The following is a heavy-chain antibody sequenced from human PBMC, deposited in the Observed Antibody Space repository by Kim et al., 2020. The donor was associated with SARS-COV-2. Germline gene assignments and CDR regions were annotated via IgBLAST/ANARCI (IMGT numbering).Heavy chain of an antibody. CDR2: IKQDGSEK. Sequence: GGSLRLSCAVSGLTFSTYWMSWVRQAPGKGLEWVANIKQDGSEKDYVASVKGRFTISRDSAKNSLYLQMHSLRAEDTAVYFCSSSSSHWNRFDSWGQGTLVTVSS. J-gene: IGHJ4*02. D-gene: IGHD6-6*01. CDR1: GLTFSTYW. V-gene: IGHV3-7*01. CDR3: SSSSSHWNRFDS.